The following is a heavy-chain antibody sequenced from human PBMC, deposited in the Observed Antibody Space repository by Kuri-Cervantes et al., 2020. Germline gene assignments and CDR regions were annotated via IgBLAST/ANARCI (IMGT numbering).Heavy chain of an antibody. J-gene: IGHJ3*02. V-gene: IGHV1-69*05. Sequence: SVKVSCKASGGTFSSYAISWVRQAPGQGLEWMGGIIPIFGTANYAQKFQGRVTMTRDTFTSTVYMELSSLRSEDTAVYYCARALLGGSGGSPDAFDIWGQGTMVTVSS. D-gene: IGHD2-15*01. CDR3: ARALLGGSGGSPDAFDI. CDR1: GGTFSSYA. CDR2: IIPIFGTA.